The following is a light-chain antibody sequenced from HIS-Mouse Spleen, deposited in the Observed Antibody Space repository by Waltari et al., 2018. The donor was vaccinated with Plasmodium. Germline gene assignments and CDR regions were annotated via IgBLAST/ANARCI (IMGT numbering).Light chain of an antibody. Sequence: SYELTQPPSVSVSPGQTARIPCPGYPLPKKYAYWYQQKSGQAPVLVIYEDSKRPSGIPERFSGSSSGTMATLTISGAQVEDEADYYCYSTDSSGNHRVFGGGTKLTVL. CDR2: EDS. V-gene: IGLV3-10*01. CDR3: YSTDSSGNHRV. J-gene: IGLJ3*02. CDR1: PLPKKY.